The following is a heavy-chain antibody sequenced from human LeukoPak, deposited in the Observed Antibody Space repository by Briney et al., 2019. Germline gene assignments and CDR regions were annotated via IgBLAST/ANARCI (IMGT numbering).Heavy chain of an antibody. CDR2: ISPVSSYT. V-gene: IGHV3-21*01. CDR3: VRDVSRRIGMDV. J-gene: IGHJ6*02. CDR1: GFSFNSHT. D-gene: IGHD2/OR15-2a*01. Sequence: GGSLRLSCLASGFSFNSHTMNWVREAPGKGLEWVSTISPVSSYTWYAESVKGRFTISRDNPKNSLHLQMDSLRAEDTAVYYCVRDVSRRIGMDVWGQGTTVTVSS.